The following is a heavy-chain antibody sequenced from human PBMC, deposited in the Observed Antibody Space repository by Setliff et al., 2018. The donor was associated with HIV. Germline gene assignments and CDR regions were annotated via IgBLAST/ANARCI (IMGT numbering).Heavy chain of an antibody. CDR3: ARGLGSSGWFVGVTGWDYGMDV. CDR2: IIPIFGTA. Sequence: SVKVSCKASGYTFTSYAISWVRQAPGQGLEWMGRIIPIFGTANYAQKFQGRVTMTRDTSTSTVYMELSSLRSEDTAVYYCARGLGSSGWFVGVTGWDYGMDVWGQGTTVTVSS. V-gene: IGHV1-69*05. J-gene: IGHJ6*02. D-gene: IGHD6-19*01. CDR1: GYTFTSYA.